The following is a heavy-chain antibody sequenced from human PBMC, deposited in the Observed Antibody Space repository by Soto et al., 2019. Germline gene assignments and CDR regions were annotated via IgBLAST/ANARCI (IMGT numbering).Heavy chain of an antibody. CDR1: GFTFHNYA. J-gene: IGHJ5*02. V-gene: IGHV3-9*01. CDR2: ISWNSGNI. D-gene: IGHD3-9*01. CDR3: AKDPYDSLTGYNNRFAP. Sequence: EVQLVESGGGLVQPGRSLRLSCAAAGFTFHNYAMHWVRQAPGKGLEWVAGISWNSGNIDFGDSVNGRFTISRDNAKNSLYLKMNSLRTEDTAVDYCAKDPYDSLTGYNNRFAPWGQGTMVTVSS.